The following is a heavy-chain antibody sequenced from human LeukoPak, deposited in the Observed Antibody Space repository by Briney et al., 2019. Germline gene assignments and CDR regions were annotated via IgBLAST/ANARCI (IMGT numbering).Heavy chain of an antibody. J-gene: IGHJ6*02. CDR2: ISAYNGNT. D-gene: IGHD1-26*01. V-gene: IGHV1-18*01. Sequence: GASVKVSCKASGYTFTSYGISWVRQAPGQGLEWMGWISAYNGNTNYAQKLQGRVTMTTDTTTSTAYMELRSLRSDDTAVYYCARDRQSFSSLAGDGMDVWGQGTTVTVSS. CDR3: ARDRQSFSSLAGDGMDV. CDR1: GYTFTSYG.